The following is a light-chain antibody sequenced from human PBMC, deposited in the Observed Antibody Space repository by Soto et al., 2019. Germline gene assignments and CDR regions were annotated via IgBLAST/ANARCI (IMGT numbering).Light chain of an antibody. J-gene: IGLJ1*01. CDR2: EVS. CDR3: SSYTSSSKL. Sequence: QSVLTQPASVSGSPGQSITISCTGTSSDVGGYNYVSWYQQHPGKAPKLMIYEVSNRPSGVSNRFYGSKSGNTASLTISGLQAEDEADYYCSSYTSSSKLFGTGTKVTVL. V-gene: IGLV2-14*01. CDR1: SSDVGGYNY.